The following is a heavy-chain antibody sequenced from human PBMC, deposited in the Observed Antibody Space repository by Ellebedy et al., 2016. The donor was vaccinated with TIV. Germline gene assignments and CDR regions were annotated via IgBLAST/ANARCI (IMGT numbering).Heavy chain of an antibody. CDR2: INYRGSA. D-gene: IGHD3-3*02. CDR3: AREGESPAHLDY. CDR1: GDSVSRRGYY. Sequence: MPSETLSLTCSVSGDSVSRRGYYWSWIRQLPGKGLEWIGYINYRGSASYNPSLKSRVTMSVVTSENQFSLNLRSVSAADTAVYYCAREGESPAHLDYWGQGSLVTVSS. V-gene: IGHV4-31*03. J-gene: IGHJ4*02.